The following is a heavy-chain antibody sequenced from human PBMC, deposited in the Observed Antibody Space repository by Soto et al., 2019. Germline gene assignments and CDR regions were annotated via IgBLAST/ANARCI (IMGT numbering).Heavy chain of an antibody. D-gene: IGHD6-19*01. CDR2: IIAINGTA. CDR1: GYTFTSYG. V-gene: IGHV1-69*13. Sequence: LVKVSCKASGYTFTSYGISWVRQAPGQGLEWMGWIIAINGTANYAQKFQGRVTITADESTSTAYMELSSLRSEDTAVYYCARVTEAVAGTGYYYYGMDVWGQGTTVTVSS. J-gene: IGHJ6*02. CDR3: ARVTEAVAGTGYYYYGMDV.